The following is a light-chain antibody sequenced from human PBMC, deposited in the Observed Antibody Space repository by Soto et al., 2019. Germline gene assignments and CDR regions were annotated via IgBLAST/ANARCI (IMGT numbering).Light chain of an antibody. CDR3: QSYDSSLTGFYV. CDR1: SSNIGADYD. V-gene: IGLV1-40*01. Sequence: QSVLTQPPSVSGAPGQRVTISCTGSSSNIGADYDVHWYQQIPGAAPKLLIYDKNNRPSGVPDRFSGSKSGTSASLAITGLQAEDEADYYCQSYDSSLTGFYVFGTGTKLTVL. CDR2: DKN. J-gene: IGLJ1*01.